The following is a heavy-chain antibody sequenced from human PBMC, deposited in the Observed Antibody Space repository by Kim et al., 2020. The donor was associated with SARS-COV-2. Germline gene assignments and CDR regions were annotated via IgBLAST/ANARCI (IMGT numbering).Heavy chain of an antibody. D-gene: IGHD5-12*01. CDR2: IYYSGST. CDR1: GGSISSYY. V-gene: IGHV4-59*01. J-gene: IGHJ2*01. CDR3: ARDRRGWLPSGLNWYFYF. Sequence: SETLSLTCTVSGGSISSYYWSWIRQPPGKGLEWIGYIYYSGSTNYNPSLKSRVTISVDTSKNQFSLKLSSLTAADTAVYYGARDRRGWLPSGLNWYFYF.